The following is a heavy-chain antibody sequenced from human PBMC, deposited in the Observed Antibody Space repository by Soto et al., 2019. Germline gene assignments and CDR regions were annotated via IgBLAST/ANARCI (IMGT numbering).Heavy chain of an antibody. CDR1: GGSISSSDFY. D-gene: IGHD2-15*01. Sequence: PSETLSLTCTVSGGSISSSDFYWGWLRQTPGKGLEFIGSMYYSGTTYYNPSLKSRVTISVDTSKNQFSLKLISVTAADTAVYDCARDGCSGGSCRFRDYYYMDVWGKGTRVTVSS. CDR3: ARDGCSGGSCRFRDYYYMDV. CDR2: MYYSGTT. J-gene: IGHJ6*03. V-gene: IGHV4-39*07.